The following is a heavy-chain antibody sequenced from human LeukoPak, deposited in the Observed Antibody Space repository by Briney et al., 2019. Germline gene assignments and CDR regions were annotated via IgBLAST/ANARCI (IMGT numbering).Heavy chain of an antibody. J-gene: IGHJ4*02. V-gene: IGHV3-21*01. CDR3: ARDTRIRGQQPIDY. CDR1: GFTFSSYS. Sequence: GGSLRLSCAASGFTFSSYSMNWVRQAPGKGREWVSSISSSSSYIYYADSVKGRFTISRDNAKNSLYLQMNSLRAEDTAVYYCARDTRIRGQQPIDYWGQGTLVTVSS. D-gene: IGHD6-13*01. CDR2: ISSSSSYI.